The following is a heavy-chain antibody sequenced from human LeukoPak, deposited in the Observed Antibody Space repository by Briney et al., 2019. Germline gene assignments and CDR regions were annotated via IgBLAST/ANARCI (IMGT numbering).Heavy chain of an antibody. CDR1: GYTFTGYY. D-gene: IGHD6-19*01. Sequence: ASVKVSCKASGYTFTGYYMHWVRQAPGQGLEWMGWINPNSGGTNYAQKFQGRVTMTRDTPISTAYMELSRLRSDDTAVYYCARDLVAVAGTPLWYFDYWGQGTLVTVSS. CDR3: ARDLVAVAGTPLWYFDY. J-gene: IGHJ4*02. CDR2: INPNSGGT. V-gene: IGHV1-2*02.